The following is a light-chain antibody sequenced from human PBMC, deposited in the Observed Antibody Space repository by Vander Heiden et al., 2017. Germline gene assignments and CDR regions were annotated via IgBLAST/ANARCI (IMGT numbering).Light chain of an antibody. CDR3: QQSYSTCT. V-gene: IGKV1-39*01. CDR2: AAS. Sequence: DIQMTQSPSSLSASVGDRVPITCRASQSISSYLNCYQQKPGKAPKLLIYAASSLQSGVPSRFSGSGSGTDFTLTISSLQPEDFATYYCQQSYSTCTFGQGTKLEIK. CDR1: QSISSY. J-gene: IGKJ2*02.